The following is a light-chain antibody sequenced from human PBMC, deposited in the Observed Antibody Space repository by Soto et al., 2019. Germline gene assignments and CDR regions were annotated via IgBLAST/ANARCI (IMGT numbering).Light chain of an antibody. CDR1: RSNIGAGYH. CDR2: GNS. V-gene: IGLV1-40*01. J-gene: IGLJ2*01. CDR3: QSYDSSLSGVV. Sequence: QSVLTQPPSVSGAPGQRVTISCTGSRSNIGAGYHVHWYQQLPGTAPKLLIYGNSNRPSGVPDRFSGSKSGTSASLAITGLQAEDEADYYCQSYDSSLSGVVFGGGTKLTVL.